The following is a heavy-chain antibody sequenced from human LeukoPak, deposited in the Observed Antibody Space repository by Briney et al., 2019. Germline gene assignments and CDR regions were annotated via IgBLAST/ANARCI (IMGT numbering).Heavy chain of an antibody. CDR2: IYTSGST. CDR3: ARHGRGVRYFDWLLVRTSGGYFDY. Sequence: PSETLSLTCTVSGGSISSGSYYWSWIRQPAGKGLEWIGRIYTSGSTNYNPSLKSRVTISVDTSKNQFSLKLSSVTAADTAVYYCARHGRGVRYFDWLLVRTSGGYFDYWGQGTLVTVSS. V-gene: IGHV4-61*02. D-gene: IGHD3-9*01. J-gene: IGHJ4*02. CDR1: GGSISSGSYY.